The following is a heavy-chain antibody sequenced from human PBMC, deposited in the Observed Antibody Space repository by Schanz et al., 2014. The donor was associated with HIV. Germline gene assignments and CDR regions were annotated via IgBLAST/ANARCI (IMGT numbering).Heavy chain of an antibody. CDR1: GASISGYY. Sequence: QVQLQESGPGLVKPSETLSLTCNVSGASISGYYCTWIRQPPGKGLEWIGYMYYGSGTNYNPTLTNRVTILGDTSKNQFSLKLTSLTAADTAVYYCVVGHNHDFWGQGTLVAVSS. V-gene: IGHV4-59*01. J-gene: IGHJ4*02. CDR2: MYYGSGT. D-gene: IGHD1-1*01. CDR3: VVGHNHDF.